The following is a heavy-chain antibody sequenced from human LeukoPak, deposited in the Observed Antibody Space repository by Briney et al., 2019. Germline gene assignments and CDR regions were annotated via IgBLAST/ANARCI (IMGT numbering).Heavy chain of an antibody. CDR1: GFTFSSYG. Sequence: GRSLRLSCAASGFTFSSYGMHWVRQAPGKGLEWVAVIWYDGSNKYYADSVKGRFTISRDNSKNTLYLQMNSLRAEDTAVYYCAKEKGVGATTAFDIWGQGTMVTVSS. J-gene: IGHJ3*02. V-gene: IGHV3-33*06. D-gene: IGHD1-26*01. CDR3: AKEKGVGATTAFDI. CDR2: IWYDGSNK.